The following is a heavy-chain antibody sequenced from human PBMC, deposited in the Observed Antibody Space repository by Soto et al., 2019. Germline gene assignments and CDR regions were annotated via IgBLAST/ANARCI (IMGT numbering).Heavy chain of an antibody. CDR1: GFTFSSYG. CDR3: ARDRGGSSSHGVDY. J-gene: IGHJ4*02. CDR2: IWYDGDNK. D-gene: IGHD6-13*01. V-gene: IGHV3-33*01. Sequence: QVPLLESGGGVVQPGRSLRLSCAASGFTFSSYGMHWARQAPGKGLEWVAVIWYDGDNKYYADSVRGRFTISRDNSKNTLYLQMSSLRADDTAVYYCARDRGGSSSHGVDYWGQGTLVTVSS.